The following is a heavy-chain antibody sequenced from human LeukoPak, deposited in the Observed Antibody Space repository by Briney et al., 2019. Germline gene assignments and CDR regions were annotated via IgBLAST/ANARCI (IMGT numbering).Heavy chain of an antibody. D-gene: IGHD6-6*01. V-gene: IGHV1-2*02. CDR2: INPNSGGT. CDR3: ARDPSGGAARPLDY. J-gene: IGHJ4*02. Sequence: ASVKVSCKASGYTFTGYYMHWVRQAPGQGLERMGWINPNSGGTNYAQKFRGRVTMTRDTSISTAYMELSRLRSDDTAVYYCARDPSGGAARPLDYWGQGTLVTVSS. CDR1: GYTFTGYY.